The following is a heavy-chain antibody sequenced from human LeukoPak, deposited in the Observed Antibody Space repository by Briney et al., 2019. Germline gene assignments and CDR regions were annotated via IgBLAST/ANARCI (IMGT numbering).Heavy chain of an antibody. CDR1: GYTFTSYD. CDR3: ARQRGGQYEDGFDI. J-gene: IGHJ3*02. CDR2: MNPNSGNT. Sequence: ASVKVSCKASGYTFTSYDINWVRQATGQGLEWMGWMNPNSGNTGYAQKFQGRVTITRNISISTAYMELSSLRSEDTAVYYCARQRGGQYEDGFDIWGQRTMVTVSS. V-gene: IGHV1-8*03. D-gene: IGHD2-8*01.